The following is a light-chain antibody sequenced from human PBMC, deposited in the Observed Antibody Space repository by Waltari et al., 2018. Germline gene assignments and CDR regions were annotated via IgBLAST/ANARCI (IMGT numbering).Light chain of an antibody. CDR1: NIESKS. J-gene: IGLJ1*01. V-gene: IGLV3-21*01. CDR3: QVWDANTDPGV. CDR2: YDN. Sequence: SYVLTQPPSVSVAPGETARITCWGNNIESKSVHWYRQRPGQAPVVVISYDNDRAAGSPERFSGSNAGNTATLTISRVEAGDEADYYCQVWDANTDPGVFGTGTEVTVL.